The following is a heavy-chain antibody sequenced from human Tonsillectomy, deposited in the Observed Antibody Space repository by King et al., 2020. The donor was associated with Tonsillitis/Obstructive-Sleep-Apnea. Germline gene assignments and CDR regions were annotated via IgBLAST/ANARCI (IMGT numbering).Heavy chain of an antibody. CDR1: GGPFSSYY. Sequence: VQLQESGPGLVKPSETLSLTCTVSGGPFSSYYWSWIRQPPGKGLEWIGYFYYSGSTNYNPSLKSRVTLSVDTSKNKISLKLSSVTATDTAVYYCARGSGGIVVVVAATGAFDIWGQGRMVTVCS. D-gene: IGHD2-15*01. CDR2: FYYSGST. CDR3: ARGSGGIVVVVAATGAFDI. V-gene: IGHV4-59*01. J-gene: IGHJ3*02.